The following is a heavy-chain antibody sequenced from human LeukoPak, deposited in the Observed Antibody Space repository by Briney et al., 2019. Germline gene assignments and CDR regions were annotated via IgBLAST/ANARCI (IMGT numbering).Heavy chain of an antibody. CDR1: GFSLITEGMC. V-gene: IGHV2-70*11. CDR2: IDWDHNT. Sequence: SGPALVKPRQTLTLTCTFSGFSLITEGMCVSWIRQPPGKPLEWLARIDWDHNTYYTTSLKTRLTISKDTSKNQVVLTMTNVGPLDTATYFCARVTWIYGYAATPDFWGQGTLVTVSS. D-gene: IGHD5/OR15-5a*01. CDR3: ARVTWIYGYAATPDF. J-gene: IGHJ4*02.